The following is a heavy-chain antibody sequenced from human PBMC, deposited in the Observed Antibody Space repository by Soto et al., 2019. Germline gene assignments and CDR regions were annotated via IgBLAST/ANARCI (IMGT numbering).Heavy chain of an antibody. D-gene: IGHD6-13*01. CDR3: ARGRWNSSHRLSIAAAGTRFDP. Sequence: SETLSLTCTVSGGSISSYYWSWIRQPPGKGLEWIGYIYYSGSTNYNPSLKSRVTISVDTSRNQFSLKLSSVTAADTAVYYCARGRWNSSHRLSIAAAGTRFDPWGQGTLVTSPQ. CDR2: IYYSGST. CDR1: GGSISSYY. V-gene: IGHV4-59*12. J-gene: IGHJ5*02.